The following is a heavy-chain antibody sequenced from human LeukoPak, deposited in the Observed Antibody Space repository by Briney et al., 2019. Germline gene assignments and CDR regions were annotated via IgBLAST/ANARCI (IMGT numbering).Heavy chain of an antibody. V-gene: IGHV3-74*01. CDR1: GFTFSSYW. Sequence: GGSLRLSCAASGFTFSSYWMHWVRQAPGKGLVWVSRIDSDGSSTSYADSVKGRFTISRGNAKNTLYLQMNGLRAEDTAVYYCARGLGYYDFWSGYSLNWGFDYWGQGTLVTVSS. J-gene: IGHJ4*02. CDR2: IDSDGSST. CDR3: ARGLGYYDFWSGYSLNWGFDY. D-gene: IGHD3-3*01.